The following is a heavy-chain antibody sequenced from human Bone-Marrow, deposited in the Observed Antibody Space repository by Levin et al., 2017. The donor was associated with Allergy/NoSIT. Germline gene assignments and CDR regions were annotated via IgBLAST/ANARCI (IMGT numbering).Heavy chain of an antibody. Sequence: RPGGSLRLSCVVSGGVLSLHYWTWIRQRPGKGLEWIGEITHSGSTTYNPSLESRVTMSVETTKKQISLHLASVTASDTAIYYCARGVGGATFFGLSTTKWFDPWGQGIPVIVSS. V-gene: IGHV4-34*01. CDR2: ITHSGST. CDR1: GGVLSLHY. D-gene: IGHD3-3*01. CDR3: ARGVGGATFFGLSTTKWFDP. J-gene: IGHJ5*02.